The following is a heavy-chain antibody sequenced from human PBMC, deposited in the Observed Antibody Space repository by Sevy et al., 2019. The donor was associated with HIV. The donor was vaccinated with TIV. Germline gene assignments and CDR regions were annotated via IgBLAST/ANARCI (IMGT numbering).Heavy chain of an antibody. Sequence: SETLSLTCTVSGGSISSSSYYWGWIRQPPGKGLEWIGSIYYSWSTYYNPSLKSRVTISVDTSKYQFSLKLSSVTAADTAVYYCARLGIAAPGSAFDIWGQGTMVTVSS. V-gene: IGHV4-39*01. CDR2: IYYSWST. J-gene: IGHJ3*02. CDR1: GGSISSSSYY. CDR3: ARLGIAAPGSAFDI. D-gene: IGHD6-13*01.